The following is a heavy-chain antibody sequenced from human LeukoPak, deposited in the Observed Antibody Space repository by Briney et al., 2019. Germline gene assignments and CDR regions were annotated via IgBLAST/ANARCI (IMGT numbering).Heavy chain of an antibody. CDR2: IHYSGST. Sequence: SETLSLTRSVSGGSIRSYYWSWIRPPPGKGPEWIEYIHYSGSTNYNPSLKSRVTISVDTSKNQFSLKLSSVTAADTAVYHCAGDQTSKGDAFDIWGQGTMVTVSS. J-gene: IGHJ3*02. V-gene: IGHV4-59*01. CDR1: GGSIRSYY. CDR3: AGDQTSKGDAFDI.